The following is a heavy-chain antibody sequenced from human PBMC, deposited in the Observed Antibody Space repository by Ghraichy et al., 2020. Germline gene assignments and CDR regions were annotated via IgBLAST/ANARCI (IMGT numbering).Heavy chain of an antibody. Sequence: SETLSLTCAVYGGSFSGYYWSWIRQPPGKGLEWIGEINHSESTNYNQSLKSRVTISVDTSKNQFSLKLSSVTAADTAVYYCARGGDVFWSGYTYSNWFDPWGQGTLGTLSS. V-gene: IGHV4-34*01. CDR3: ARGGDVFWSGYTYSNWFDP. J-gene: IGHJ5*02. CDR2: INHSEST. D-gene: IGHD3-3*01. CDR1: GGSFSGYY.